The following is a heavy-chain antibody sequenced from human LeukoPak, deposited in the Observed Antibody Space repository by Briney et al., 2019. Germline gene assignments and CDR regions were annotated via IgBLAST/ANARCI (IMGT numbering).Heavy chain of an antibody. D-gene: IGHD4-17*01. CDR2: IIPICGTA. J-gene: IGHJ4*02. V-gene: IGHV1-69*13. Sequence: GASVKVSCKASGGTFSSYAISWVRQAPGQGLEWMGGIIPICGTANYAQKFQGRVTITADESTSTAYMELSSLRSEDTAVYYCARDLGVDFSDYGDYRHPLHFDYWGQGTLVTVSS. CDR3: ARDLGVDFSDYGDYRHPLHFDY. CDR1: GGTFSSYA.